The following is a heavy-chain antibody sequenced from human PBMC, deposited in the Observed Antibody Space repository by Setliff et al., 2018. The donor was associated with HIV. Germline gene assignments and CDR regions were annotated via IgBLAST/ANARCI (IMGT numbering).Heavy chain of an antibody. D-gene: IGHD5-18*01. Sequence: GGSLRLSCAASGFTFSSHAMTWVRQAPGQGLEWVSIISGSGISTYYADSVKGLFTISRDNSRNMLYLQMNSLRAEDTAVYYCARDHGYSYGTIDYWGQGTLVTVSS. CDR2: ISGSGIST. CDR1: GFTFSSHA. V-gene: IGHV3-23*01. CDR3: ARDHGYSYGTIDY. J-gene: IGHJ4*02.